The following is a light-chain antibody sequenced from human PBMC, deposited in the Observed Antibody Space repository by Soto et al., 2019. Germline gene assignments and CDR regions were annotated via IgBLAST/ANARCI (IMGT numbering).Light chain of an antibody. CDR2: AVS. V-gene: IGLV2-8*01. J-gene: IGLJ1*01. CDR1: SSDVGGYKY. CDR3: SSYAGSNNYV. Sequence: QSALTQPPSASGSPGQSVTISCTGTSSDVGGYKYVSWYQQYPGKAPKLMIYAVSKRPSGVPDRFSGSKSGNTAPLTVSGLQAEDEADYYCSSYAGSNNYVFGTGTKVTVL.